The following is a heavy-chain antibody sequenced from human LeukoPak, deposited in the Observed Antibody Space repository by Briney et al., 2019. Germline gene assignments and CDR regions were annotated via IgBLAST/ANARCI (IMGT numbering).Heavy chain of an antibody. CDR2: IYTSGST. Sequence: SETLSLTCTVSGGSISSDYWSWLRQPLGKGLEWLGRIYTSGSTNYNPSLRSRVTISLDTSKNQFSLKLSSVTAADTAVYYCARATTMVRGVSVYYFDYWGQGILVTVSS. D-gene: IGHD3-10*01. CDR1: GGSISSDY. J-gene: IGHJ4*02. V-gene: IGHV4-4*07. CDR3: ARATTMVRGVSVYYFDY.